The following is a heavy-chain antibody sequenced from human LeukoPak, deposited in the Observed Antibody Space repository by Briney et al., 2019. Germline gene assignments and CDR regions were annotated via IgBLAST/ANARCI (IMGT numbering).Heavy chain of an antibody. CDR2: ISYDGSNK. V-gene: IGHV3-30*04. Sequence: PGRSLRLSCAASGFTFSSYAMHWVHQAPGKGLEWVAVISYDGSNKYYADSVKGRFTISRDNSKNTLYLQMNSLRAEDTAVYYCARDQMETTVVTLSPYYYGMDVWGQGTTVTVSS. J-gene: IGHJ6*02. CDR3: ARDQMETTVVTLSPYYYGMDV. D-gene: IGHD4-23*01. CDR1: GFTFSSYA.